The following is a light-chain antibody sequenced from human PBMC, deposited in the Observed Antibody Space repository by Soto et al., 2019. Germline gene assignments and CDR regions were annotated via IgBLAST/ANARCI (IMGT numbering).Light chain of an antibody. CDR2: DAS. J-gene: IGKJ2*01. CDR1: QSVSSY. Sequence: EIVLTQSPATLSLSPGEGATLSCRASQSVSSYLVWYQQKPGQAPRLLIYDASKRATGIPARFSGSGSGTDFTLTISSLEPEDFAVYYCQQRTNRPPIYTFGQGTKLEIK. CDR3: QQRTNRPPIYT. V-gene: IGKV3-11*01.